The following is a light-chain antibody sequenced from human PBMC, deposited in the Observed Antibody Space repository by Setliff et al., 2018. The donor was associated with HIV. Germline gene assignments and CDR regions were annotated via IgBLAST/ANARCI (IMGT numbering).Light chain of an antibody. CDR3: CSNTGSNTYV. J-gene: IGLJ1*01. CDR1: SSDVGVHKY. CDR2: HAS. Sequence: QSALTQPASVSGSPGQSITISCSGTSSDVGVHKYVSWYQQQTGKPPKLMIYHASKRPSGVSNRFSGSKSGNTASLTISGLQAEDEADYYCCSNTGSNTYVFGTGTKGTV. V-gene: IGLV2-14*03.